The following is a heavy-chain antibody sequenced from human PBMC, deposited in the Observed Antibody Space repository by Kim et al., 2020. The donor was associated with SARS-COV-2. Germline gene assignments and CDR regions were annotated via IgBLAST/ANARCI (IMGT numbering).Heavy chain of an antibody. CDR1: GFTFSSYR. CDR2: ISSSSNYI. J-gene: IGHJ5*02. CDR3: ARDSPRAAAGPP. V-gene: IGHV3-21*01. D-gene: IGHD6-13*01. Sequence: GGSLRLSCAASGFTFSSYRMKWVRQAPGKGLEWVSSISSSSNYIYYAESVKGRFTVSRDNAKNSLYLQMNSLRAEDTAVYYCARDSPRAAAGPPWGQGTLVTVSS.